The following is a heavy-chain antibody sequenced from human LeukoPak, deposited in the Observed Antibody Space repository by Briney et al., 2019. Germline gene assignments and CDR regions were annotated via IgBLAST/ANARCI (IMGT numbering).Heavy chain of an antibody. Sequence: PGGSLRLSCAASGFTFSSYAMSWVRQAPGKGLEWVSAISGSGGSTYYADSVKGRFTISRDNSKNTLYLQMNSLRAEDTAVYYCARERGASGGGPNFDYWGQGTLVTVSS. CDR2: ISGSGGST. V-gene: IGHV3-23*01. J-gene: IGHJ4*02. D-gene: IGHD6-25*01. CDR3: ARERGASGGGPNFDY. CDR1: GFTFSSYA.